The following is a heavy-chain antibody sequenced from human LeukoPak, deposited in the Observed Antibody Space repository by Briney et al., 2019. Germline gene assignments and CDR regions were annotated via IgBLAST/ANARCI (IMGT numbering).Heavy chain of an antibody. CDR1: GFTFSSYW. D-gene: IGHD3-22*01. J-gene: IGHJ4*02. Sequence: GGSLRLSCAASGFTFSSYWMSWVRLAPGKGLEWVANIKEDGSRKYYVDSVKGRFTISRDNAKNSLYLQMSSLRAEDTAVYYCARVATLVVVNSHYSEYWGQGTLVTVSS. CDR2: IKEDGSRK. V-gene: IGHV3-7*01. CDR3: ARVATLVVVNSHYSEY.